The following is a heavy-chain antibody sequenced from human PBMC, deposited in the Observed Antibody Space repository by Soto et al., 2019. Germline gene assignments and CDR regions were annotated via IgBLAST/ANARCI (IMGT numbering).Heavy chain of an antibody. CDR1: GFTLSSYT. CDR3: AKGFIRDCGGDCTVDT. D-gene: IGHD2-21*02. Sequence: LRLSCAASGFTLSSYTMSWVRQAPGKGLEWVSGISATGGSTYYADSVKGRFTFSRDNSKNTLYLQMNSLRAEDTAVYYCAKGFIRDCGGDCTVDTWGQGTLVTVSS. CDR2: ISATGGST. J-gene: IGHJ5*02. V-gene: IGHV3-23*01.